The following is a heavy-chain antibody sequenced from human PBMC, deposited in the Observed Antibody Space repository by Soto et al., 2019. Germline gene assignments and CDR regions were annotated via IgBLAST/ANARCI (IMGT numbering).Heavy chain of an antibody. Sequence: GGSPRLSCAASGFTFSSYAMSWVRQAPGKGLEWVSGISGSGGSTYYADSVKGRFTISRDNSKNTLYLQMNSLRAEDTAVYYCAKHTRIAVAVSRVDYWGQGALVTVSS. CDR3: AKHTRIAVAVSRVDY. CDR2: ISGSGGST. V-gene: IGHV3-23*01. J-gene: IGHJ4*02. D-gene: IGHD6-19*01. CDR1: GFTFSSYA.